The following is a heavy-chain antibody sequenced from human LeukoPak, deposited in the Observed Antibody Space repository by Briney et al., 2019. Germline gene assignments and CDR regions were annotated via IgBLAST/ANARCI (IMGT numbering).Heavy chain of an antibody. Sequence: ASVKVSCKASGYTFTGYYMHWVRQGPGQGLEWLGWITLHSGDTHYAQKYQGRLTMSSDTSISTGYMELSRLQFDDTAIYYCAREGQLGLDNWGQGTLVTVPS. CDR1: GYTFTGYY. V-gene: IGHV1-2*02. CDR3: AREGQLGLDN. D-gene: IGHD1-1*01. CDR2: ITLHSGDT. J-gene: IGHJ1*01.